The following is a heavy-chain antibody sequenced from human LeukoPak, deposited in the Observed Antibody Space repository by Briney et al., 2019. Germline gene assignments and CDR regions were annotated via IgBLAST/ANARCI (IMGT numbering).Heavy chain of an antibody. D-gene: IGHD4-17*01. CDR2: INVYNGNT. Sequence: ASVKVSCKTSGYNFTNFGIGWVRQAPGHGLEWMGWINVYNGNTNYAQNLQGRVTLTTDTSTSTAYMEATSLRSDDTAIYFCARYGDFGRSFGVFDIWGQGTMVTVSS. J-gene: IGHJ3*02. CDR3: ARYGDFGRSFGVFDI. V-gene: IGHV1-18*01. CDR1: GYNFTNFG.